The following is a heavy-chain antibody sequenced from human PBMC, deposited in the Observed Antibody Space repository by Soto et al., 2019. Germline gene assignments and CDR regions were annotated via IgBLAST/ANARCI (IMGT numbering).Heavy chain of an antibody. D-gene: IGHD6-13*01. Sequence: QVQLVQSGAEVKKPGSSVKVSCKASGGTFSSYAISWVRQAPGQGLEWMGGIIPIFGTANYAQKFQGRVTITADESTSTAYMELSSLRSEDTAVYYCARDPSLYSCRFDGYYYGMDVWGQGTTVTVSS. J-gene: IGHJ6*02. CDR1: GGTFSSYA. CDR2: IIPIFGTA. CDR3: ARDPSLYSCRFDGYYYGMDV. V-gene: IGHV1-69*01.